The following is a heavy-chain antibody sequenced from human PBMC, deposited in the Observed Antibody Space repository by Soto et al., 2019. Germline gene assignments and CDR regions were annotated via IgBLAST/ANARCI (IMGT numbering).Heavy chain of an antibody. CDR1: GFTFSSYE. CDR2: ISSSGSTI. J-gene: IGHJ4*02. Sequence: GESLKISCAASGFTFSSYEMNWVRQAPGKGLEWVSYISSSGSTIYYADSVKGRFTISRDNAKNSLYLQMNSLRAEDTAVYYCARVGPSRDFWSGYYDYWGQGTLVTVSS. CDR3: ARVGPSRDFWSGYYDY. V-gene: IGHV3-48*03. D-gene: IGHD3-3*01.